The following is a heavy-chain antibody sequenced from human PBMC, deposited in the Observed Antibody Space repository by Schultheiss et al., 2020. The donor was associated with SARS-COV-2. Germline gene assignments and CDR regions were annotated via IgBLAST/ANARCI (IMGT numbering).Heavy chain of an antibody. Sequence: GGSLRLSCAASGFTVSSNYMSWVRQAPGKGLEWVSVIYSGGSTYYADSVKGRFTISRDNSKNTLYLQMNSLRAEDTAVYYCAKEGRITMIVVVPGYFDYWGQGTLVTVSS. CDR1: GFTVSSNY. CDR2: IYSGGST. CDR3: AKEGRITMIVVVPGYFDY. V-gene: IGHV3-66*01. J-gene: IGHJ4*02. D-gene: IGHD3-22*01.